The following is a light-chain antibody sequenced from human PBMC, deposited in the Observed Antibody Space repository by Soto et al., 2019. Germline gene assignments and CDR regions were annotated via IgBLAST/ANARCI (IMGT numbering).Light chain of an antibody. CDR3: SSYTSSSTRV. CDR2: EVS. V-gene: IGLV2-14*03. CDR1: SGDVGAYDY. Sequence: QSVLTQPASASGSPGQSITISCTGTSGDVGAYDYVSWYQQHPDKAPKLMIYEVSHRPSGVSNRFYGSKSVNTATLTISGLQAEDEADYYCSSYTSSSTRVFGTGTKVTVL. J-gene: IGLJ1*01.